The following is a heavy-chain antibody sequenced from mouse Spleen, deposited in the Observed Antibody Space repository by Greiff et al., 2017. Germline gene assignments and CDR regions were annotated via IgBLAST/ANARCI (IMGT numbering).Heavy chain of an antibody. CDR3: ARDRGYYRYFDV. V-gene: IGHV5-16*01. CDR2: INYDGSST. Sequence: EVQRVESEGGLVQPGSSMKLSCTASGFTFSDYYMAWVRQVPEKGLEWVANINYDGSSTYYLDSLKSRFIISRDNAKNILYLQMSSLKSEDTATYYCARDRGYYRYFDVGGAGTTVTVSS. D-gene: IGHD2-2*01. J-gene: IGHJ1*01. CDR1: GFTFSDYY.